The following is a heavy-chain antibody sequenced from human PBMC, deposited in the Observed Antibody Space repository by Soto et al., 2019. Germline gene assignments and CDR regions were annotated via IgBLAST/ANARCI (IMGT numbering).Heavy chain of an antibody. Sequence: PSERLSLTCAVSGYTITTGYQWGWIRQPPGKGLEWIATVSHSGTTYYNPSRESRVTILRETAKNQFSLKLTSVTAADTALYYCARGSALGSFFDFWGQGTPVTVSS. D-gene: IGHD1-1*01. V-gene: IGHV4-38-2*01. J-gene: IGHJ4*02. CDR3: ARGSALGSFFDF. CDR1: GYTITTGYQ. CDR2: VSHSGTT.